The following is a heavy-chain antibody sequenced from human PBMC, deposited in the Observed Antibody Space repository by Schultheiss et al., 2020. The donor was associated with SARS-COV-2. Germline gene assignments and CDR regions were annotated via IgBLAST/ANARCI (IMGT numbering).Heavy chain of an antibody. J-gene: IGHJ4*02. CDR3: ARAGQYSSGWYDY. V-gene: IGHV4-34*01. CDR2: INHSGST. Sequence: SETLSLTCTVSGGSISSYYWSWIRQPPGKGLEWIGEINHSGSTNYNPSLKSRVTISVDTSKNQFSLKLSSVTAADTAVYYCARAGQYSSGWYDYWGQGTLVTVSS. CDR1: GGSISSYY. D-gene: IGHD6-19*01.